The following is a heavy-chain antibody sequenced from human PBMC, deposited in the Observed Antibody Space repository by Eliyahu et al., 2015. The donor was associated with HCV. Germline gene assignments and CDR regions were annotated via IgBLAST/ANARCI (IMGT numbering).Heavy chain of an antibody. D-gene: IGHD6-19*01. Sequence: EVQLVESGGGLVKPGGSLRLSCAASGXXFSSYSMNWVRQAPGKGLEWVSSISSSSSYIYYADSVKGRFTISRDNAKNSLYLQMNSLRAEDTAVYYCARDREAVAVFDYWGQGTLVTVSS. CDR1: GXXFSSYS. CDR3: ARDREAVAVFDY. V-gene: IGHV3-21*01. CDR2: ISSSSSYI. J-gene: IGHJ4*02.